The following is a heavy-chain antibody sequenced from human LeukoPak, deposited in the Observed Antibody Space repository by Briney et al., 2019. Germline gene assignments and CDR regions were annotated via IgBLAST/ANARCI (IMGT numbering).Heavy chain of an antibody. CDR3: ARDDQTAFDI. Sequence: GGSLRLSCAASGFTFSNYSMNWVRQAPGKGLEWVSSISSSSSYIYYADSVKGRFTISRDNAKNSLYLQMNSLRAEDTAVYYCARDDQTAFDIWGQGTMVTVSS. D-gene: IGHD2-2*01. CDR2: ISSSSSYI. J-gene: IGHJ3*02. V-gene: IGHV3-21*01. CDR1: GFTFSNYS.